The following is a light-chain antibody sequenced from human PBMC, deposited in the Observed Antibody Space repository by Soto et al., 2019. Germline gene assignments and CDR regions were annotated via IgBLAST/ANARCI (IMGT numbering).Light chain of an antibody. CDR2: DAS. V-gene: IGKV3-11*01. CDR3: QQRSNWPYT. CDR1: QSVSSY. J-gene: IGKJ2*01. Sequence: EIVLTQSPATRSLSPGERATLSCRASQSVSSYLAWYQQKPGQAPRLLIYDASNRATGIPARFSGSGSGTDFALTISSLEPEDFEVDYCQQRSNWPYTFGQGTKLEIK.